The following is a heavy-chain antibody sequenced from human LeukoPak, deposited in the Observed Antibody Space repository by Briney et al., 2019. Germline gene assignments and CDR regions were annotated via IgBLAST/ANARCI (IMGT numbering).Heavy chain of an antibody. Sequence: GGSLRLSCVASGITFSTYSMTWVRQRPGKGLEWVASIYNSGTKIFYADSVKGRFTISRDNSNNVLFLQMDSLRAEDSAIYYCAKDIVPDSGWDLDYWGREPWSPSPQ. CDR1: GITFSTYS. J-gene: IGHJ4*02. CDR2: IYNSGTKI. CDR3: AKDIVPDSGWDLDY. D-gene: IGHD6-19*01. V-gene: IGHV3-23*05.